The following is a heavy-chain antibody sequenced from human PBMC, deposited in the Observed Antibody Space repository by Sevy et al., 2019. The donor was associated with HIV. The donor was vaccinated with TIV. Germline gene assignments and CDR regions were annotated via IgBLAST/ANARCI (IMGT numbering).Heavy chain of an antibody. J-gene: IGHJ4*02. CDR3: ARVGAPTYYYDSSGYYGY. Sequence: GGSLRLSCEVSGFTFSDFWMTWVRQSPGKGLEWVAYINQDERHINLLDSGRGRFNIARDNAKNSLYLQMNSLRAEDTAVYYCARVGAPTYYYDSSGYYGYWGQGTLVTVSS. D-gene: IGHD3-22*01. V-gene: IGHV3-7*01. CDR2: INQDERHI. CDR1: GFTFSDFW.